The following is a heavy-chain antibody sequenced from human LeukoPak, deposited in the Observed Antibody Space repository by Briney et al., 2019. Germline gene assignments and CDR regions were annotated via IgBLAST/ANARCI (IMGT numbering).Heavy chain of an antibody. D-gene: IGHD4-11*01. CDR2: ISYDGSNK. Sequence: GGSLRLSCAASGFTFSSYAMHWVRQAPGKGLEWVAVISYDGSNKYYAASVKGRFTISRDNSKNTLYLQMNSLRAEDTAVYYCASIDYSTSYWGQGTLVTVSS. CDR3: ASIDYSTSY. V-gene: IGHV3-30*04. CDR1: GFTFSSYA. J-gene: IGHJ4*02.